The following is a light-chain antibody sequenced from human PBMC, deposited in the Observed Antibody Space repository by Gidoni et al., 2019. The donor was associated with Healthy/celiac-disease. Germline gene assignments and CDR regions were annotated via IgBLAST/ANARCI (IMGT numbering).Light chain of an antibody. CDR2: GAS. Sequence: EIVMTQSPVTLSVSPGERATLSCRASQSVSTNLAWYQQKSGQAPRLLIYGASTRATGIPARFSGSGSGTEFTLTISSLQSEDFAVYYCHQYNNWPTWTFGQGTKVEIK. V-gene: IGKV3-15*01. CDR1: QSVSTN. CDR3: HQYNNWPTWT. J-gene: IGKJ1*01.